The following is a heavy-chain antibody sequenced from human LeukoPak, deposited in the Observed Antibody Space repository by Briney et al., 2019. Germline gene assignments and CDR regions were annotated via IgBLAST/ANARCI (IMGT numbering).Heavy chain of an antibody. D-gene: IGHD3-22*01. CDR1: VFTFSRYA. Sequence: QSRGSLRLSCAAPVFTFSRYAMSWVRQTPGKRLEWVSALSGSGGRTYYADSVKGRFTISRDNSKNTLYLQMRSLRDEDAPVYICAKGSGLVVITSVDYWGQGRLGTVSS. V-gene: IGHV3-23*01. CDR2: LSGSGGRT. CDR3: AKGSGLVVITSVDY. J-gene: IGHJ4*02.